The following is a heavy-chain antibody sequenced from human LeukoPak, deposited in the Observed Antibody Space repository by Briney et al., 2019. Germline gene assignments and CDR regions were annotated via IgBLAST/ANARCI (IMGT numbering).Heavy chain of an antibody. CDR2: IIPIFGTA. J-gene: IGHJ2*01. CDR1: GGTFSSYA. D-gene: IGHD7-27*01. V-gene: IGHV1-69*13. CDR3: ARMEATGDWYFDI. Sequence: SVKVSCKASGGTFSSYAISWVRQAPGQGVEWMGGIIPIFGTANYAQKFQGRVTITADESTSTAYMELSSLRSEDTAVYYCARMEATGDWYFDIWGRGTLVTVSS.